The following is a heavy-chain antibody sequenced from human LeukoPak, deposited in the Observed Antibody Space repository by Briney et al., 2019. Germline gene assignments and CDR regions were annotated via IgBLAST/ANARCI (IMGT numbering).Heavy chain of an antibody. CDR3: AGGIAAAAPDPEYYYDSSGYSGGSFDY. D-gene: IGHD3-22*01. CDR2: IYYSGST. CDR1: GGSISSYY. J-gene: IGHJ4*02. V-gene: IGHV4-59*08. Sequence: PSETLSLTCTVSGGSISSYYWSWIRRPPGKGLEWIGYIYYSGSTNYNPSLKSRVTISVDTSKNQFSLKLSSVTAADTAVYYCAGGIAAAAPDPEYYYDSSGYSGGSFDYWGQGTLVTVSS.